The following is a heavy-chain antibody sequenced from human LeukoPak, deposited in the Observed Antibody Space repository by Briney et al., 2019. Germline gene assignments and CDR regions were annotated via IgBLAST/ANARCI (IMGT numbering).Heavy chain of an antibody. CDR2: IYYSGGT. V-gene: IGHV4-59*01. D-gene: IGHD2-15*01. CDR3: ARVASTYYYYYMDV. CDR1: GGPISSYY. J-gene: IGHJ6*03. Sequence: SETLSLTCTVSGGPISSYYWSWIRQPPGKGLEWIGYIYYSGGTNYNPSLKSRVTISVDTSKNQFSLKLSSVTAADTAVYYCARVASTYYYYYMDVWGKGTTVTVSS.